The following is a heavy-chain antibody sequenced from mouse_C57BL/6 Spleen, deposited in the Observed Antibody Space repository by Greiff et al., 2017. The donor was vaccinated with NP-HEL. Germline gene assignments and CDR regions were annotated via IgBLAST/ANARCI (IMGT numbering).Heavy chain of an antibody. CDR1: GYTFTSYW. J-gene: IGHJ2*01. Sequence: VQLQQPGAELVKPGASVKMSCKASGYTFTSYWITWVKQRPGQGLEWIGDIYPGSGSTNYNEKFKSKATLTVDTSSSTAYMQLSSLTSEDSAVYYCARTIGVVEYYFDYWGQGTTLTVSS. CDR3: ARTIGVVEYYFDY. D-gene: IGHD1-1*01. CDR2: IYPGSGST. V-gene: IGHV1-55*01.